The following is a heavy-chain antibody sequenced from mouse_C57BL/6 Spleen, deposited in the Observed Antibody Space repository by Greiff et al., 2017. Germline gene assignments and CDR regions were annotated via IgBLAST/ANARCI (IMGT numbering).Heavy chain of an antibody. J-gene: IGHJ4*01. Sequence: EVKLMESGGGLVKPGGSLKLSCAASGFTFSSYAMSWVRQTPEKRLEWVATISDGGSYTYYPDNVKGRFTISRDNAKNNLYLQMSHLKSEDTAMYYCARDDDGYYDYAMDYWGQGTSVTVSS. V-gene: IGHV5-4*01. CDR1: GFTFSSYA. CDR2: ISDGGSYT. D-gene: IGHD2-3*01. CDR3: ARDDDGYYDYAMDY.